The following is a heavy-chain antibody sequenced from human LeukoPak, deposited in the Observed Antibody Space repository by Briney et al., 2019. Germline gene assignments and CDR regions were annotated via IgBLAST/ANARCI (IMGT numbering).Heavy chain of an antibody. CDR2: ISSSSSYI. CDR1: GFTFSSYS. Sequence: PGGSLRLSCAASGFTFSSYSMNWVRQAPGKGLEWVSSISSSSSYICYADSVKGRFTISRDNAKNSLYLQMNSLRAEDTAVYYCARENDFWSGYCFDYWGQGTLVTVSS. V-gene: IGHV3-21*01. J-gene: IGHJ4*02. CDR3: ARENDFWSGYCFDY. D-gene: IGHD3-3*01.